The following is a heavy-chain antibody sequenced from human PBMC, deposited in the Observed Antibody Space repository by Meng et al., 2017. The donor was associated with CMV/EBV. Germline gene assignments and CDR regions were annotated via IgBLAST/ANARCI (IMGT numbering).Heavy chain of an antibody. CDR3: ARVCYYDSHGYYYEGAYYFDY. CDR1: GGSFSGYY. J-gene: IGHJ4*02. D-gene: IGHD3-22*01. Sequence: LRLSGAVYGGSFSGYYWSWSRQPPGKGLEWFGEINHSGSTNDNPSLKSRVTISVDTSKNQFSLKLSSVTATDTAVYYCARVCYYDSHGYYYEGAYYFDYWGQGTLVTVSS. V-gene: IGHV4-34*01. CDR2: INHSGST.